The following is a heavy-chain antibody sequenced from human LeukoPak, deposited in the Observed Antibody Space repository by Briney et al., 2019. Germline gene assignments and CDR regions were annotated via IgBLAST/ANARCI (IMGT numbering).Heavy chain of an antibody. CDR3: ARGIGSRLTADLPCGG. CDR1: GFTFSSYS. CDR2: ISSRSTPI. Sequence: PGGSLRLSRAASGFTFSSYSMSWVRQAPGKGLEWVSYISSRSTPIYYADSVKGRFTISRDNAKNSLYLQMNSLRAEDTAVYYCARGIGSRLTADLPCGGWGQGTLVTVSS. D-gene: IGHD2-21*02. J-gene: IGHJ4*02. V-gene: IGHV3-48*01.